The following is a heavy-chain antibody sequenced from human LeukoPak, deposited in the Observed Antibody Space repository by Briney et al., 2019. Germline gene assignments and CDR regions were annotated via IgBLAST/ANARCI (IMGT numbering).Heavy chain of an antibody. Sequence: SETLSLTCTVSGYSISSGYYWGWIRQPPGKGLEWIGSIYHSGSTYYNPSLKSRVTISVDTSKNQFSLKLSSVTAADTAVYYCARDVGGGYSSGWYGTYFDYWGQGTLVTVSS. CDR3: ARDVGGGYSSGWYGTYFDY. CDR2: IYHSGST. J-gene: IGHJ4*02. CDR1: GYSISSGYY. D-gene: IGHD6-19*01. V-gene: IGHV4-38-2*02.